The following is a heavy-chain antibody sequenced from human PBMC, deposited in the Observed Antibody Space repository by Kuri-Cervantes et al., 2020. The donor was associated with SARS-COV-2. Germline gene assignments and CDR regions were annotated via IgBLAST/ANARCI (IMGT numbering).Heavy chain of an antibody. V-gene: IGHV3-73*01. D-gene: IGHD6-19*01. CDR1: GFTFSGSA. CDR3: TSPRIAVAGLYYYYGMDV. J-gene: IGHJ6*02. CDR2: IRSKANSYAT. Sequence: GGSLRLSCAASGFTFSGSAMHWVRQASGKGLEWVGRIRSKANSYATAYAASVKGRFTISRDDSKNTAYLQMNSLKTEDTAVYYCTSPRIAVAGLYYYYGMDVWGQGTTVTVSS.